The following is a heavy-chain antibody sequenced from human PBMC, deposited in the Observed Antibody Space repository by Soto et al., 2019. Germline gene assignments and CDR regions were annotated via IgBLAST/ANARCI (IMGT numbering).Heavy chain of an antibody. Sequence: QVQLQESGPGLVKPSQTLSLTCTVSGGSISSGSYYWSWIRQLPGKGLEWIGYIYYSGSTYYNPSLKGRVTTSVDTSKNQFSRKLNSVTAADTAVYYCATRTDYYYGSGSLGGMDVWGQGTTVTVSS. CDR3: ATRTDYYYGSGSLGGMDV. CDR1: GGSISSGSYY. D-gene: IGHD3-10*01. V-gene: IGHV4-31*03. CDR2: IYYSGST. J-gene: IGHJ6*02.